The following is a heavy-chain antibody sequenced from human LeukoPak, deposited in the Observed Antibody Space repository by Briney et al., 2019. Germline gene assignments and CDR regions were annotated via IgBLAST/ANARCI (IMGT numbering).Heavy chain of an antibody. CDR3: TRRSGTYYHGFDY. CDR2: ISGSGGST. Sequence: PGGSLRLSCAASGFTFSSYAMSWVRQAPGKGLEWVSAISGSGGSTYYADSVKGRFTISRDNSKNTLYLQMNSLRAEDTAVYYCTRRSGTYYHGFDYWGQGTLVTVSS. CDR1: GFTFSSYA. J-gene: IGHJ4*02. D-gene: IGHD3-10*01. V-gene: IGHV3-23*01.